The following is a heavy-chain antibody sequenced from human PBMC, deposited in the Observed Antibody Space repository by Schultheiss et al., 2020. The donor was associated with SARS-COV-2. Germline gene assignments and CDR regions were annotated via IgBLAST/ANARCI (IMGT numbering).Heavy chain of an antibody. Sequence: GGSLRLSCAASGFTFDDYTMHWVRQAPGKGLEWVSSISGGSTYYADSRKGRFTISRDNSKNTLYLQMNNLRAEDTAVYYCAKANSGSYPSRNDCWGQGTLVTVSS. D-gene: IGHD1-26*01. CDR3: AKANSGSYPSRNDC. CDR1: GFTFDDYT. J-gene: IGHJ4*02. V-gene: IGHV3-38-3*01. CDR2: ISGGST.